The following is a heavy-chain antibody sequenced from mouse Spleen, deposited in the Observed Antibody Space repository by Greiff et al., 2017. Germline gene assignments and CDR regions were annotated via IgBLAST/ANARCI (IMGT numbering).Heavy chain of an antibody. V-gene: IGHV1-54*01. D-gene: IGHD3-3*01. J-gene: IGHJ2*01. CDR3: ARKGLFYCDY. Sequence: QVPLQPSGAELVRPGTSVQVSCTASGYAFTHYLIEWVKQRPGQGLEWIGVINPGRGGTNYNEKVKGKATLTADKSSSTAYMQLSSLTSEDSAVYFCARKGLFYCDYWGQGTTLTVSS. CDR2: INPGRGGT. CDR1: GYAFTHYL.